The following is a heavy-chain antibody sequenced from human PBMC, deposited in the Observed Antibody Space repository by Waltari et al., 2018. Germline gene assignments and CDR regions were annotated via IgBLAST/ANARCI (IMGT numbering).Heavy chain of an antibody. Sequence: DVQLVESGGGLVQPGGSLRLSCVTSGFTFGRNWMTWVRQAPGKGLECVANIKEDGTEKYYVDSVKGRFTISRDIAENLLYLQMDSLRAEDTAVYYCVRNLKTTLWDWGQGTLVTVSS. V-gene: IGHV3-7*01. J-gene: IGHJ4*02. CDR1: GFTFGRNW. CDR3: VRNLKTTLWD. D-gene: IGHD1-1*01. CDR2: IKEDGTEK.